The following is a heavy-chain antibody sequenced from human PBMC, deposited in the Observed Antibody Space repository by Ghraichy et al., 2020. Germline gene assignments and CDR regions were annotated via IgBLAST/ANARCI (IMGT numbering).Heavy chain of an antibody. CDR2: IYFSGST. J-gene: IGHJ4*02. Sequence: ETLSLTCSVSGDSVSSVNYYWSWIRQPPGQGLEWIGYIYFSGSTNYNLSLKSRVTISVDSSKNQFSLKLTSVTTADTAVYYCARIRAVSGAGIDYWGLGTLVTVSS. V-gene: IGHV4-61*01. CDR3: ARIRAVSGAGIDY. CDR1: GDSVSSVNYY. D-gene: IGHD6-19*01.